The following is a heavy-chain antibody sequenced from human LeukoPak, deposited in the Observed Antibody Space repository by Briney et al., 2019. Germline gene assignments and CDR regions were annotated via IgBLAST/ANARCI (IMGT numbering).Heavy chain of an antibody. Sequence: SETLSLTCTVSGGSISSYYWSWIRQPPGKGLEYIGYIYYSGSTNYNLSLKSRVTISLETSKNQFSLKLSSVTAADTAVYYCARQQYASGNSYYLDYWGQGTLVTVSS. CDR3: ARQQYASGNSYYLDY. CDR1: GGSISSYY. D-gene: IGHD3-10*01. CDR2: IYYSGST. V-gene: IGHV4-59*08. J-gene: IGHJ4*02.